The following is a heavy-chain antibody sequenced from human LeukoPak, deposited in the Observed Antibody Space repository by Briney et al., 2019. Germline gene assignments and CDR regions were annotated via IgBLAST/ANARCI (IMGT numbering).Heavy chain of an antibody. CDR1: GLTVSSNH. J-gene: IGHJ4*02. CDR3: ARLRRGY. CDR2: IKSDGTT. V-gene: IGHV3-53*01. Sequence: GGSLRLSCAASGLTVSSNHMNWVRQAPGKGLEWVSLIKSDGTTEYADSVKGRFTISRDNSKNTLFLQMNSLRVEDTAVYYCARLRRGYWGRGTPVTVSS.